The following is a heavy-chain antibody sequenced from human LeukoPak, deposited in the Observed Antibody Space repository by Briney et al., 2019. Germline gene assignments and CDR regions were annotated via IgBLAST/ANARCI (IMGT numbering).Heavy chain of an antibody. CDR3: AREMYYYGLGSWDYGMDV. CDR2: IIPIFGTA. D-gene: IGHD3-10*01. Sequence: SVKVSCKASGGTFSSYAISWVRQAPGQGLEWMGGIIPIFGTANYAQKFQGRVTITADKSTSTAYMELSSLRSEDTAVYYCAREMYYYGLGSWDYGMDVWGKGTTVTVSS. CDR1: GGTFSSYA. J-gene: IGHJ6*04. V-gene: IGHV1-69*06.